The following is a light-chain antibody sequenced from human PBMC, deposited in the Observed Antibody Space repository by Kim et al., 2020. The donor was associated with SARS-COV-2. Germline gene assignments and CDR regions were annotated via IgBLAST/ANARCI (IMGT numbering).Light chain of an antibody. V-gene: IGKV3-15*01. Sequence: EIVMTQSPATLSVSPGERATLSCRASQSVSGELAWYQQKPGQAPRLLIYGASTRAAGIPARFSGSGSGTDYSLTISNLKSEDFAIYYCHQYTNWPEYTCGQGTKLEL. J-gene: IGKJ2*01. CDR3: HQYTNWPEYT. CDR1: QSVSGE. CDR2: GAS.